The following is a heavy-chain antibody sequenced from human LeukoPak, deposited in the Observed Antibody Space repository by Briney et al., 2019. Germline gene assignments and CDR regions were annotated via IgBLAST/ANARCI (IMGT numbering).Heavy chain of an antibody. CDR1: GGSTSSYY. CDR3: ARVEEGYGSGRRENYYYYYMDV. J-gene: IGHJ6*03. Sequence: SETPSLTSTAPGGSTSSYYWSWIRQPPRKGLEWIGYIHYTGSTNYNPSRKSRVTISVDTSKNQFSLKLSSVTAADTAVYYCARVEEGYGSGRRENYYYYYMDVWGKGTRVTISS. D-gene: IGHD3-10*01. CDR2: IHYTGST. V-gene: IGHV4-59*01.